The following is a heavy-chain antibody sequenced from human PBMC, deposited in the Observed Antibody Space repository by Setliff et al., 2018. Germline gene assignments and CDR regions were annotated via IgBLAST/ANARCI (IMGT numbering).Heavy chain of an antibody. Sequence: SETLSLTCAVYGGSLSGHYWSWIRQPPGMGLEWIGEISRNGSTNYNPSLKSRVTISGDTFKNQFSLQMKSVTAADTAIYYCARYSGDKNPFYFDSWGQGMLVTVSS. V-gene: IGHV4-34*01. J-gene: IGHJ4*02. CDR3: ARYSGDKNPFYFDS. CDR1: GGSLSGHY. D-gene: IGHD2-21*01. CDR2: ISRNGST.